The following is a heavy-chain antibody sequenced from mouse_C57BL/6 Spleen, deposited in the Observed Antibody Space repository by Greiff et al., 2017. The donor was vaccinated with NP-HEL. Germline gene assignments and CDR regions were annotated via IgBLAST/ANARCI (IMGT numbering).Heavy chain of an antibody. CDR1: GYTFTSYW. V-gene: IGHV1-64*01. D-gene: IGHD2-14*01. Sequence: QVQLQQPGAELVKPGASVKLSCKASGYTFTSYWMHWVKQRPGQGLEWIGMIHPNSGSTNYNEKFKSKATLPVDKSSSTAYMQLSSLTSEDAAVYYWARSRVRLDFDYWGQGTTLTVSA. CDR2: IHPNSGST. J-gene: IGHJ2*01. CDR3: ARSRVRLDFDY.